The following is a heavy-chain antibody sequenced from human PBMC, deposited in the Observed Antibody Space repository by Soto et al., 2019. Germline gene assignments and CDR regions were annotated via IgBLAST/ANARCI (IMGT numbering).Heavy chain of an antibody. V-gene: IGHV4-34*01. CDR3: ARAMSSGYFPYYYYYGMDV. Sequence: QVQLQQWGAGLLKPSETLSLTCAVYGGSFSGYYWSWIRQPPGKGLEWIGEINHSGSTNYNPSLKSRVTISVDTSKNQFSLKLSSVTAADTAVYYCARAMSSGYFPYYYYYGMDVWGQGTTVTVSS. D-gene: IGHD3-3*01. CDR2: INHSGST. CDR1: GGSFSGYY. J-gene: IGHJ6*02.